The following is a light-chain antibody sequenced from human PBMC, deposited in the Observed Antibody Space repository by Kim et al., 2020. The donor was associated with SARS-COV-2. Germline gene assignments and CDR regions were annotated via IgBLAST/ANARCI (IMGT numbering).Light chain of an antibody. V-gene: IGLV2-23*02. CDR2: DIS. CDR1: ISDIWTYSL. Sequence: QSIPISCSGTISDIWTYSLISWYQQHPGNAPRLIIFDISKRPSGVSGRFSGAKSGNTASLTISGLQPDDEADYFCCSFTSAVTWMFGGGTQLTVL. J-gene: IGLJ3*02. CDR3: CSFTSAVTWM.